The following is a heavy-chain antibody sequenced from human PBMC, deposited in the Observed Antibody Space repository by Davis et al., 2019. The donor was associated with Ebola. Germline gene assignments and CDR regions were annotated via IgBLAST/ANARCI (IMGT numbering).Heavy chain of an antibody. CDR1: GFTFSSYG. Sequence: GESLKISCAASGFTFSSYGMHWVRQAPGKGLEWVAVVWYDGSNKYYADSVKGRFTISRDNSKNTLYLQMNSLRAEDTAVYYCAREGAAAGNYMDVWGKGTTVTVSS. D-gene: IGHD6-13*01. V-gene: IGHV3-33*01. CDR2: VWYDGSNK. CDR3: AREGAAAGNYMDV. J-gene: IGHJ6*03.